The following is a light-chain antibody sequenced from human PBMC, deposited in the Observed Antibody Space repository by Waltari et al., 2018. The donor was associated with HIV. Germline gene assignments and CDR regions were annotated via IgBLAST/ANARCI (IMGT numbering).Light chain of an antibody. J-gene: IGLJ2*01. CDR3: YSTDSSGKHREVV. CDR2: EDS. Sequence: SYELTQPPSVSVSPGQTARITCSGDALPKKYAYWYQQKSGQAPVLVIYEDSKRPSGSPERFSGSSSGTMATLTISGAQVEDEADYYCYSTDSSGKHREVVFGGGTKLTVL. CDR1: ALPKKY. V-gene: IGLV3-10*01.